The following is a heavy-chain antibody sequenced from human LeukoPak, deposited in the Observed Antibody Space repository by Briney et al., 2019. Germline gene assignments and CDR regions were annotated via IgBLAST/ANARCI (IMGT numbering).Heavy chain of an antibody. CDR1: GYTFTSYG. CDR2: ISAYNGNT. Sequence: ASVKVSCKASGYTFTSYGISWVRQAPGQGLEWMGWISAYNGNTNYAQKLQGRVTMTTDTSTSTAYMELRSLRSDDTAVYYCARDSLRSSAYYYYGMDVWGQGTTVTVSS. V-gene: IGHV1-18*01. CDR3: ARDSLRSSAYYYYGMDV. J-gene: IGHJ6*02. D-gene: IGHD5-12*01.